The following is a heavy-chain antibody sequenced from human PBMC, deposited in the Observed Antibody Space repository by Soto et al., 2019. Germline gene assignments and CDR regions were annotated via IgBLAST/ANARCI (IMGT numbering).Heavy chain of an antibody. J-gene: IGHJ4*02. V-gene: IGHV1-58*01. D-gene: IGHD3-22*01. CDR2: IVVGSGNT. Sequence: AVKVSCKASGFTFTSSAVQWVRQARGQRLEWIGWIVVGSGNTNYAQKFQERVTITRDMSTSTAYMELSSLRSEDTAVYYCADPVNYDSSGYPFDYWGQGTLVTVSS. CDR1: GFTFTSSA. CDR3: ADPVNYDSSGYPFDY.